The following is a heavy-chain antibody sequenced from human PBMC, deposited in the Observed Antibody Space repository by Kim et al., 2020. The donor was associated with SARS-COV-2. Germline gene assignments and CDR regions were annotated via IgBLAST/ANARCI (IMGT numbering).Heavy chain of an antibody. CDR2: INHSGST. V-gene: IGHV4-34*01. Sequence: GSLSLTCAVYGGSFSGYYWSWIRQPPGKGLEWIGEINHSGSTNYNPSLKSRVTISVDTSKNQFSLKLSSVTAADTAVYYCARGDWFDPWGQGTLVTVSS. CDR1: GGSFSGYY. CDR3: ARGDWFDP. J-gene: IGHJ5*02.